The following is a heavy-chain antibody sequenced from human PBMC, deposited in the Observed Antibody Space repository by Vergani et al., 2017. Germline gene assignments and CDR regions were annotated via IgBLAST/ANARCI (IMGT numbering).Heavy chain of an antibody. V-gene: IGHV3-64D*06. CDR1: GFTFSSYA. J-gene: IGHJ4*02. Sequence: EVQLVESGGGLVQPGGSLRLSCSTFGFTFSSYAMYWVRQAPGKGLEFVSSISTNGGTTYYADSVKGRFTISRDNSGSTLHLQMTSLRAEDTAVYYCAKIAAPGPRGRGTGNWGQGTLVTVSS. D-gene: IGHD6-13*01. CDR3: AKIAAPGPRGRGTGN. CDR2: ISTNGGTT.